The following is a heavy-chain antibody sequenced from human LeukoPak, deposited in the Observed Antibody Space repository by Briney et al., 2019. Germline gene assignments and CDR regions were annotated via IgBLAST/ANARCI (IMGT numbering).Heavy chain of an antibody. J-gene: IGHJ4*02. CDR2: ISGSGGST. D-gene: IGHD3/OR15-3a*01. CDR3: AAMRAVWTHFDY. Sequence: GGSLRPSCAASGFTFSSYAMSWVRQAPGKGLEWVSTISGSGGSTYYADSVKGRFTISRDNSKNTLYLEMNSLRVEDTAVYYCAAMRAVWTHFDYWGQGTLVTVSS. V-gene: IGHV3-23*01. CDR1: GFTFSSYA.